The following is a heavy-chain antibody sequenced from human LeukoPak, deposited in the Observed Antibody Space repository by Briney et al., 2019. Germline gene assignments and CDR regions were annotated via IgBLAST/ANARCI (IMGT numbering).Heavy chain of an antibody. CDR2: INPNSGGT. D-gene: IGHD6-19*01. CDR3: ARSPSGWYGDY. Sequence: ASVKVSCKSSGYTFTDYYLHWVRQAPGQGLERMGRINPNSGGTSSARKFQGRVTVTRDTSISTVYMELSRLTSDDTAVYYCARSPSGWYGDYWGQGTLVTVSS. J-gene: IGHJ4*02. CDR1: GYTFTDYY. V-gene: IGHV1-2*06.